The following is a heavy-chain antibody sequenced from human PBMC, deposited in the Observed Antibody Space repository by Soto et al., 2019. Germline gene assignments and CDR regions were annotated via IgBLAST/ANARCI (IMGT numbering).Heavy chain of an antibody. CDR1: GGSFSGYY. J-gene: IGHJ5*02. CDR3: ARGVRRVPVPAALQTSSFDP. Sequence: SETLSLTCAVYGGSFSGYYWSWIRQPPGKGLEWIGEINHSGSTNYNPSLKSRVTISVDTSKNQFSLKLSSVTAADTAVYYCARGVRRVPVPAALQTSSFDPWGQGTLGTVSS. V-gene: IGHV4-34*01. CDR2: INHSGST. D-gene: IGHD2-2*01.